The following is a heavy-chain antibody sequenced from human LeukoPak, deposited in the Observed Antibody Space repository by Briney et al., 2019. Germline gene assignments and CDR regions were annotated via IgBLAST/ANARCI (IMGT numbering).Heavy chain of an antibody. CDR2: IRYTGST. V-gene: IGHV4-59*11. D-gene: IGHD3-9*01. J-gene: IGHJ5*02. CDR3: ARLHALRAEEFDP. Sequence: SETLSLTCTVSGGSLSGHYWNWIRQPPGKGLEWIGYIRYTGSTNYNPSLMGRFTISGDTPKNIFSLELTSVTAADTGVYFCARLHALRAEEFDPWGQGTLVTVSS. CDR1: GGSLSGHY.